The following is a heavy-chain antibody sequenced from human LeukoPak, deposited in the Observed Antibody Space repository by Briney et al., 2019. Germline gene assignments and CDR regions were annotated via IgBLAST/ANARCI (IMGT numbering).Heavy chain of an antibody. CDR2: IYYSGTT. CDR1: GDSISNYY. D-gene: IGHD3-16*01. V-gene: IGHV4-59*01. CDR3: ARDRSLGIIDY. Sequence: PSETLSLTCIVSGDSISNYYWSWIRQPPGKGLEWIGCIYYSGTTKYNLSLKSRVTISVDASKNHFSLNLTSVIAADTAVYYCARDRSLGIIDYWGQGTLVTVSS. J-gene: IGHJ4*02.